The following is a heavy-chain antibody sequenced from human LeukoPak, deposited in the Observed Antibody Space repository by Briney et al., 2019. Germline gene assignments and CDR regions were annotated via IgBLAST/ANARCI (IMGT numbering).Heavy chain of an antibody. CDR3: ARASPPFGELPDY. J-gene: IGHJ4*02. Sequence: PSETLSLTCTVPGGSISSGSYYWSWIRQPAGKGLEWIGRIYTSGSTNYNPSLKSRVTISVDTSKNQFSLKLSSVTAADTAVYYCARASPPFGELPDYWGQGTLVTVSS. D-gene: IGHD3-10*01. CDR1: GGSISSGSYY. V-gene: IGHV4-61*02. CDR2: IYTSGST.